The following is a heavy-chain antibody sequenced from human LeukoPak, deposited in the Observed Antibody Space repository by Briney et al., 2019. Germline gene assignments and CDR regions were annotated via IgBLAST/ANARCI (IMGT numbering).Heavy chain of an antibody. Sequence: PGGSLRLSCAASGFRFNSYWMHWVRQAPGKGLVWVSRINTDGSSITYVDSVKGRFTISRDNARNTLYLQMNNLRADDTAVYYCGRSGYMYDSGDWGQGTLVTVSS. D-gene: IGHD3-22*01. CDR3: GRSGYMYDSGD. J-gene: IGHJ4*02. V-gene: IGHV3-74*03. CDR1: GFRFNSYW. CDR2: INTDGSSI.